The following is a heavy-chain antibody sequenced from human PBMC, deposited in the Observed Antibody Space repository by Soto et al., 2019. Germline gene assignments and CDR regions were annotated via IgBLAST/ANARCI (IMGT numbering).Heavy chain of an antibody. CDR2: IRSKANSYAT. J-gene: IGHJ4*02. CDR3: TRQGHYVSGRPDY. Sequence: EVQLVESGGGLVQPGGSLKLSCAASGFTFSGSAIHWVRQASGKGLEWVGRIRSKANSYATAYAASVKGRFTISRDDSKNTAYLQMNSLKTEDTAVYYCTRQGHYVSGRPDYWGQGTLVTVSS. D-gene: IGHD3-10*01. CDR1: GFTFSGSA. V-gene: IGHV3-73*02.